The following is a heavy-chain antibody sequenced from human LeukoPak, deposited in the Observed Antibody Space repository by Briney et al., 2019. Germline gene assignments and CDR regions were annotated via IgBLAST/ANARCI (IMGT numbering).Heavy chain of an antibody. V-gene: IGHV4-59*08. CDR2: FNYSGSA. D-gene: IGHD4-17*01. CDR3: ARHNYDDYVFDI. J-gene: IGHJ3*02. CDR1: GGSLSSYY. Sequence: SETLSLTCTVSGGSLSSYYFSWIRQSPGKGLEWIAYFNYSGSASYNPSLKSRATMSVDTSKQFSLSLSSVTAADTAVYYCARHNYDDYVFDIWGQGTKVTVSS.